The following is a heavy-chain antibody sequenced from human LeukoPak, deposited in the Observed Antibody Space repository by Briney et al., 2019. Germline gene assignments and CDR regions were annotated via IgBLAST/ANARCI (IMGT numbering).Heavy chain of an antibody. V-gene: IGHV3-21*01. CDR2: ISSSSSYI. CDR1: GFTFSSYS. Sequence: MSGGSLILSCAASGFTFSSYSMNWVRQAPGKGLEWVSSISSSSSYIYYADSVKGRFTISRDNAKNSLYLQMNSLRAEDTAVYYCARDRSIAALYYYYGMDVWGQGTTVTVSS. CDR3: ARDRSIAALYYYYGMDV. D-gene: IGHD6-6*01. J-gene: IGHJ6*02.